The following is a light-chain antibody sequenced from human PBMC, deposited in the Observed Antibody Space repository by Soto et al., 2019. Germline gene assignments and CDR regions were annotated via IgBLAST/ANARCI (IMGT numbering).Light chain of an antibody. CDR3: QHYKTWTLS. CDR1: QRVSSN. V-gene: IGKV3-15*01. Sequence: EIVMTQSPATLSVSPGESATLSCRASQRVSSNLAWHQQKPGQAPRILIYSASTRATTIPARFSGSGSGTEFNLTISRLQSEDFGIYYCQHYKTWTLSFGGGTKVDIK. J-gene: IGKJ4*01. CDR2: SAS.